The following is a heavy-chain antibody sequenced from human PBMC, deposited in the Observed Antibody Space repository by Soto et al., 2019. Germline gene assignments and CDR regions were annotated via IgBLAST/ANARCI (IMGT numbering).Heavy chain of an antibody. D-gene: IGHD6-19*01. Sequence: QVYLQESGPGLVKPSGTLSLTCAVSGASVSTPYWWTWVRQPPGKDLEWIGDVYHTGGNNYNPSLMSRVTISLDKSKNQFSLDMISVTAANTAIYYCAYRTGWYRLDVWGKGTMVIVSS. CDR2: VYHTGGN. V-gene: IGHV4-4*02. J-gene: IGHJ3*01. CDR3: AYRTGWYRLDV. CDR1: GASVSTPYW.